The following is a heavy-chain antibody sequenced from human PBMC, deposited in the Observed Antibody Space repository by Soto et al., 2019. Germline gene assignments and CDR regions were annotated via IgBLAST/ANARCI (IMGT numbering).Heavy chain of an antibody. D-gene: IGHD2-15*01. V-gene: IGHV1-69*01. CDR1: GGTFSSYA. J-gene: IGHJ6*02. CDR2: IIPIFGTA. CDR3: ARGEDCSGGSCYQVKYYYYGMDV. Sequence: QVQLVQSGAEVKKPGSSVKVSCKASGGTFSSYAISWVRQAPGQGLEWMGGIIPIFGTANYAQKFQGRVTITADESTSTAYMELSSLRSEDTAVYYCARGEDCSGGSCYQVKYYYYGMDVWGQGTTVTVSS.